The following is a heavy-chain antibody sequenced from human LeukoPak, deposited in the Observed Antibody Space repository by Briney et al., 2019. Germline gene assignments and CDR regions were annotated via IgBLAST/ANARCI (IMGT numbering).Heavy chain of an antibody. V-gene: IGHV4-4*09. CDR2: IYTSGST. CDR1: GGSISSYY. Sequence: SETLSLTCPVSGGSISSYYWSWIRQPPGKGLEWIGYIYTSGSTNYNPSLKSRVTISVDTSKNQFSLKLSSVTAADTAVYYCARHGRTPEPDWVGVRGRNNWFDPWGQGTLVTVSS. D-gene: IGHD1-14*01. J-gene: IGHJ5*02. CDR3: ARHGRTPEPDWVGVRGRNNWFDP.